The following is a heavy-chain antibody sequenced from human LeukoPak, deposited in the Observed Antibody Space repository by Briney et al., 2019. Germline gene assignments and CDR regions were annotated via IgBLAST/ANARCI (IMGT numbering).Heavy chain of an antibody. V-gene: IGHV1-8*01. J-gene: IGHJ4*02. D-gene: IGHD6-19*01. Sequence: ASVKLSSKASGYTFTSYDINSVRQATGQGLEWMGWMNPNSGNTGYAQKFQGRVTMTRNTSISTAYLELSSLRSEDTAVYYCARSLSSGDYWGQGTLVTVSS. CDR1: GYTFTSYD. CDR3: ARSLSSGDY. CDR2: MNPNSGNT.